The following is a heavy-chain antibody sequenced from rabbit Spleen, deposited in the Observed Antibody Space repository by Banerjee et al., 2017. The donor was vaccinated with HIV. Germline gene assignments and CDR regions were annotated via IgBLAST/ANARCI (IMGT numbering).Heavy chain of an antibody. J-gene: IGHJ4*01. CDR3: ATDLYGVGGFNL. CDR1: GIDLMSIAM. V-gene: IGHV1S45*01. CDR2: IYPDNGVS. D-gene: IGHD2-1*01. Sequence: QEQLKETGGGLVQPGGSLTLSCKASGIDLMSIAMSWVRQAPGKGLEWIGDIYPDNGVSHYGNWAKGRFTISKTSSTTVTLQMTSLTAADTATYFCATDLYGVGGFNLWGPGTLVTVS.